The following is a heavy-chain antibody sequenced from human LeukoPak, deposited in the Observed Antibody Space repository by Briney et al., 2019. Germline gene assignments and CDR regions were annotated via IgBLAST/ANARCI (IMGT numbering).Heavy chain of an antibody. CDR3: ASWAGTTAGFSGPFDF. Sequence: GGSLRLSCAASGFTFSNYSMNWVRQAPGKGLEWVSSISNSSSYIYYADSVKGRFTISRDDATNSLYLQMNSLRGEDTAVYYCASWAGTTAGFSGPFDFWGQGTLVTVSS. J-gene: IGHJ4*02. V-gene: IGHV3-21*01. CDR2: ISNSSSYI. D-gene: IGHD6-25*01. CDR1: GFTFSNYS.